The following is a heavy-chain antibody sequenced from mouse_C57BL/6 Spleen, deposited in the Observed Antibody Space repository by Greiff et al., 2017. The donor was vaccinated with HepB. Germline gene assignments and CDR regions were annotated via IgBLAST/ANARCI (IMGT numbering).Heavy chain of an antibody. CDR3: ARHGITTVVATDYAMDY. D-gene: IGHD1-1*01. J-gene: IGHJ4*01. CDR1: GFTFSDYY. Sequence: EVMLVESGGGLVQPGGSLKLSCAASGFTFSDYYMYWVRQTPEKRLEWVAYISNGGGSTYYPDTVKGRFTISRDNAKNTLYLQMSRLKSEDTAMYYCARHGITTVVATDYAMDYWGQGTSVTVSS. CDR2: ISNGGGST. V-gene: IGHV5-12*01.